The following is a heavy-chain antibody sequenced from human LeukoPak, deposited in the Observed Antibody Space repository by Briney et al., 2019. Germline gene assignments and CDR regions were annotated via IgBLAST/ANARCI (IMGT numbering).Heavy chain of an antibody. J-gene: IGHJ4*02. Sequence: SETLSLTCAVYGGSFSGYYWNRIRQPPGKGLEWIGEINNSGSTNYNPSLKSRVTISRDTSKNQFSLKLSSVTAADTAVYYCARGRAFFDWGQGTLVTVSS. CDR1: GGSFSGYY. D-gene: IGHD3-3*02. CDR2: INNSGST. V-gene: IGHV4-34*01. CDR3: ARGRAFFD.